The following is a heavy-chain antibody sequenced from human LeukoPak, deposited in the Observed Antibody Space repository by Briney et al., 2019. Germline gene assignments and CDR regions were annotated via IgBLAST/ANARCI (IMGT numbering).Heavy chain of an antibody. CDR3: ARDAYWRGPIDY. CDR1: GFMFSSFW. CDR2: INSDGSSR. Sequence: GGSLRLSCAASGFMFSSFWMHWVRQAPGKGLVWVSRINSDGSSRSYADSVKGRFTISRDNAKNTLYLQMNSLRAEDTALYSCARDAYWRGPIDYWGQGTLVSVSS. D-gene: IGHD2-8*02. V-gene: IGHV3-74*01. J-gene: IGHJ4*02.